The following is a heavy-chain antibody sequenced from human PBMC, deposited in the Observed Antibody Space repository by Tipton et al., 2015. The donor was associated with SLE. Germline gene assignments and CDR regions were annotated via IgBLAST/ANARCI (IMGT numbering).Heavy chain of an antibody. CDR1: GGSISSSNW. CDR3: ASREYNGYFDL. Sequence: TLSLTCAVSGGSISSSNWWSWLRQSPGRGLEWIGYIYYSGSTNYNPSLRRRVTISVDKSKNQFSLKVSSVTAADTAVYYCASREYNGYFDLWGRGTLVTVSS. D-gene: IGHD5-12*01. V-gene: IGHV4-4*02. CDR2: IYYSGST. J-gene: IGHJ2*01.